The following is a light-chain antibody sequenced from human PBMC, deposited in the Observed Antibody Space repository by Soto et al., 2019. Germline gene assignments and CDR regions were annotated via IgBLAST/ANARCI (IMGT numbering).Light chain of an antibody. J-gene: IGKJ2*01. V-gene: IGKV1-33*01. CDR2: DGF. CDR1: QDISKY. Sequence: DIQMTQSPTSLAASVGDKVSITCQAGQDISKYLNWYQQQPGKAPKLLIYDGFNLEAGVPSRFSGSAPGTLFTLTISSLQPEDFATYYCQQYDDFPRTFGQGTKVDIK. CDR3: QQYDDFPRT.